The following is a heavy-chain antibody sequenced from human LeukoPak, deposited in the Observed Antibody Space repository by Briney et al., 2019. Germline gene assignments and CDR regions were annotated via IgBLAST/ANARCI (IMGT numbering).Heavy chain of an antibody. CDR2: INSHGSYT. D-gene: IGHD2-21*01. CDR3: ATLRLSYYAGDCLGY. J-gene: IGHJ4*02. V-gene: IGHV3-74*03. Sequence: GESLRLSCAASGFTFSSSWMHWVRQAPGKGLVWVSRINSHGSYTSYADSVKGRFTISRDNAKNTLYLQMNSLRADDTAVYYCATLRLSYYAGDCLGYWGQGTLVTVSS. CDR1: GFTFSSSW.